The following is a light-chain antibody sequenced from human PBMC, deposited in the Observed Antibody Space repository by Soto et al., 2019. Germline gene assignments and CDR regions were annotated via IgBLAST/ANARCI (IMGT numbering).Light chain of an antibody. V-gene: IGKV1-27*01. J-gene: IGKJ4*01. CDR1: QGIKNY. CDR3: QRYYNAPFT. CDR2: AGS. Sequence: DIQVTQYPSSLSASVGDRVTITCRASQGIKNYLAWYQQKPGEIPKLLIYAGSTLESGIPPRFSGSGSGTDFTLTINNLQPEDVATYYCQRYYNAPFTFGGGTKVEIK.